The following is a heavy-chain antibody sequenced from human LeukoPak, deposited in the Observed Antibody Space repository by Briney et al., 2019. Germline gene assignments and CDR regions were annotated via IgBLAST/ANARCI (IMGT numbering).Heavy chain of an antibody. CDR1: GYSFPNYW. V-gene: IGHV5-51*01. Sequence: GESLKISCKGSGYSFPNYWIGWVRQMPGKGLEWIGIVYPATSDTTYSPSFQGQVTISADKSSSTAYLQWSSPKASDTAIYYCARPKTLGGYNYEFEFWGQGTLVTVSS. D-gene: IGHD5-18*01. CDR3: ARPKTLGGYNYEFEF. CDR2: VYPATSDT. J-gene: IGHJ4*02.